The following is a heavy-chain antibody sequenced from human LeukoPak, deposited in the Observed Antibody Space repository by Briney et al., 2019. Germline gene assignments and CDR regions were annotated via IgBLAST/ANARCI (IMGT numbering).Heavy chain of an antibody. V-gene: IGHV3-7*01. CDR1: GFTFSSYW. CDR2: IKQDGSEK. J-gene: IGHJ4*02. CDR3: ARDSSSWYTDYFDY. Sequence: GGSLRLSCAASGFTFSSYWMSWVRQAPGKGLEWVANIKQDGSEKYYVDSVKGRFTISRDNAKNSLYLQMNSLRAEDTAVYYCARDSSSWYTDYFDYWVQGTLVTVSS. D-gene: IGHD6-13*01.